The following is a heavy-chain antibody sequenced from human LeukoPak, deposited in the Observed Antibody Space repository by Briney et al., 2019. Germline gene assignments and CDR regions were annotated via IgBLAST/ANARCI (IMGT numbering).Heavy chain of an antibody. Sequence: ASVKVSCKASGYTFTCYYMHWVRQAPGQGLEWMGWINPNSGGTNYAQKFQGRVTMTRDTSISTAYMELSRLRSDDTAVYYCARTWYLITARRWVNWFDLWGQGTLVTVSS. CDR3: ARTWYLITARRWVNWFDL. D-gene: IGHD6-6*01. CDR2: INPNSGGT. CDR1: GYTFTCYY. V-gene: IGHV1-2*02. J-gene: IGHJ5*02.